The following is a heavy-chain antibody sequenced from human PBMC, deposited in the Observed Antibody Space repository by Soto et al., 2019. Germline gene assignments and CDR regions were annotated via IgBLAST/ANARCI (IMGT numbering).Heavy chain of an antibody. Sequence: PGGSLRLSCAASGFTFSSYSMNWVRQAPGKGLEWVSSISSSSYIYYADSVKGRFTISRDNAKNSLYLQMNSLRAEDTAVYYCARGGGRIFYYDSSGYPRRPSDAFDIWGQGTMVTVSS. V-gene: IGHV3-21*01. CDR3: ARGGGRIFYYDSSGYPRRPSDAFDI. D-gene: IGHD3-22*01. J-gene: IGHJ3*02. CDR2: ISSSSYI. CDR1: GFTFSSYS.